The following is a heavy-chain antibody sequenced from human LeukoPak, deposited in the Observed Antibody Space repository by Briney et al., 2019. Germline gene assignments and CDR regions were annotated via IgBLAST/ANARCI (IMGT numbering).Heavy chain of an antibody. CDR2: INSNSGGT. D-gene: IGHD2-2*01. J-gene: IGHJ4*02. Sequence: ASVKVSCKASGYTFTDYYIHWLRQAPGQGLEWMGWINSNSGGTQYAQKFQGRVTVTRDMSITTAYMELTRMTSDDTAVYYCARAPLDQLLSDYWGQGTLVTVSS. V-gene: IGHV1-2*02. CDR1: GYTFTDYY. CDR3: ARAPLDQLLSDY.